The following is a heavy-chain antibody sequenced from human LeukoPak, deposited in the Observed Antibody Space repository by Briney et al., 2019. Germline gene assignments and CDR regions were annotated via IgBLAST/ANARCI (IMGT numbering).Heavy chain of an antibody. J-gene: IGHJ4*02. CDR1: GYRFINFW. V-gene: IGHV5-51*01. Sequence: GESLKISCQGSGYRFINFWIGWVRQTPGKGLEWMGIIYPGDSDTRYSPSFQGQVTISADKSISTAYLQWSSLKASDTAMYYCARGGYYFDYWGQGTLSPSPQ. CDR3: ARGGYYFDY. D-gene: IGHD3-16*01. CDR2: IYPGDSDT.